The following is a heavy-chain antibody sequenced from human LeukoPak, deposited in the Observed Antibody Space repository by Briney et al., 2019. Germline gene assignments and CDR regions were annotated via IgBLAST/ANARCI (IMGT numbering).Heavy chain of an antibody. V-gene: IGHV3-48*03. CDR1: GFTFSSYE. J-gene: IGHJ5*02. CDR2: ISSSGNII. CDR3: ARGYSSVMT. D-gene: IGHD6-19*01. Sequence: PGGSLRLSCAASGFTFSSYEMNWVRQAPGKGLEWVSYISSSGNIIYYADSVTGRFTISRDNAKNSLYLQMNSLRAEDTAVYYCARGYSSVMTWGQGTLVTVSS.